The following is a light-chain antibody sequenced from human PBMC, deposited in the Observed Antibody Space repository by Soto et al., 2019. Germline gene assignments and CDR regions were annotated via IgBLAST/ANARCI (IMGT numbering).Light chain of an antibody. J-gene: IGKJ2*01. CDR2: GTS. V-gene: IGKV3-20*01. Sequence: EIVLTQSPGTLSLSPGERATLSCRASQSVSSRYLAWYQQKPGQAPRLLIYGTSSRATGIPDRFSGSGSGRDFTLTISRLEPEDFAVYYCQQYVTSPPRYTFGQGTKLEIK. CDR1: QSVSSRY. CDR3: QQYVTSPPRYT.